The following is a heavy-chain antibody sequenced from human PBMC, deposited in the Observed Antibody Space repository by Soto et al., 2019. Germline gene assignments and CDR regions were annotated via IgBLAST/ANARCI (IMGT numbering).Heavy chain of an antibody. CDR1: GGSISSSSYY. V-gene: IGHV4-39*01. J-gene: IGHJ4*02. CDR2: IYYSGST. CDR3: ARLGRDTAMVRYYFDY. Sequence: SETLSLTCTVSGGSISSSSYYWGWIRQPPREGLEWIGSIYYSGSTYYNPSLKSRVTISVDTSKNQFSLKLSSVTAADTAVYYCARLGRDTAMVRYYFDYWGQGTLVTVSS. D-gene: IGHD5-18*01.